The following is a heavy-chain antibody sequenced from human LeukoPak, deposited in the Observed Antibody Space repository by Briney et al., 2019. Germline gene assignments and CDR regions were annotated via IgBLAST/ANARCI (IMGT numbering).Heavy chain of an antibody. Sequence: SETLSLTCTVSGGSISSYYWSWIRQPPGKGLEWIGYIYYSGSTNYNPSLKSRVTISVDTSKNQFSLKLSSVTAADAAVYYCARAEAGSWFHYWGQGTLVTVSS. CDR2: IYYSGST. CDR3: ARAEAGSWFHY. D-gene: IGHD6-13*01. CDR1: GGSISSYY. J-gene: IGHJ4*02. V-gene: IGHV4-59*01.